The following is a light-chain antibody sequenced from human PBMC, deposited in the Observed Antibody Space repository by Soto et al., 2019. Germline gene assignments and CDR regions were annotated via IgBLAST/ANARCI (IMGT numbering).Light chain of an antibody. Sequence: DIQMTQSPSTLSASVGDRVTITCRASQSVSSWLAWYQQKPGKAPKLLIYDASYWESGIPSRFSGSGSGTDFTLTISSLEPEDFAVYYCQQRSNWRGSITFGQGTRLEIK. CDR1: QSVSSW. J-gene: IGKJ5*01. CDR2: DAS. CDR3: QQRSNWRGSIT. V-gene: IGKV1-5*01.